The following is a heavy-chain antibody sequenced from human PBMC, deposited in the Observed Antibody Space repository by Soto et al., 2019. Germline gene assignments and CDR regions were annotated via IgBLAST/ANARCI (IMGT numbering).Heavy chain of an antibody. Sequence: GGSERLSCAACGFTYSNAWINWVRQAPGKGLEWVGRVKSKTHGGTTGYAEPVKGRFAISRDDSNKMVYLQMNSLKIEDTAVFYFPTDSYFSIKIVGFAYWGQGTLVPVSP. D-gene: IGHD2-2*01. V-gene: IGHV3-15*07. CDR2: VKSKTHGGTT. J-gene: IGHJ4*02. CDR1: GFTYSNAW. CDR3: PTDSYFSIKIVGFAY.